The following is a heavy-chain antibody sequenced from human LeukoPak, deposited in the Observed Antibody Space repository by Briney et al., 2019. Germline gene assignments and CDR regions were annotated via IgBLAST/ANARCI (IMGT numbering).Heavy chain of an antibody. Sequence: RGESLKISCKGSGYSFTSYWIGWVRQMPGKGLEWMGIIYPGDSDTRYSPSFQGQVTISADKSISTAYLQWSSLKASDTAMYYCASSRKWQWLAGDDAFDIWGQGIMVTVSS. CDR2: IYPGDSDT. CDR1: GYSFTSYW. CDR3: ASSRKWQWLAGDDAFDI. V-gene: IGHV5-51*01. J-gene: IGHJ3*02. D-gene: IGHD6-19*01.